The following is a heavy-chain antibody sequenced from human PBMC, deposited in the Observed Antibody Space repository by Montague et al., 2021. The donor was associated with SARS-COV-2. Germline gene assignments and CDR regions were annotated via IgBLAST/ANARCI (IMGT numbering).Heavy chain of an antibody. Sequence: SETLSLTCTVSGGSINSSSYYWGWIRQPPGKGLEWIGNIFYSGSTYYNTSLKSRVTISVDTSKNQFSLGLSSVTAADTAVYYCARLPYFYDSTHAFDIWGQGTMVTVSS. CDR2: IFYSGST. CDR3: ARLPYFYDSTHAFDI. CDR1: GGSINSSSYY. V-gene: IGHV4-39*01. J-gene: IGHJ3*02. D-gene: IGHD3-22*01.